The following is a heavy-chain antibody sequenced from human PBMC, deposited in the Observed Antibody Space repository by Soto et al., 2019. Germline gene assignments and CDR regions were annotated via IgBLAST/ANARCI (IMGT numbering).Heavy chain of an antibody. CDR2: ISWNSGSI. CDR1: GFTFDDYA. D-gene: IGHD2-15*01. J-gene: IGHJ4*02. Sequence: PGGSLRLSCAASGFTFDDYAMHWVRQAPGKGLEWVSGISWNSGSIGYADSVKGRFTISRDNAKNSLYLQMKSLRAEDTALYYCLKDIGSVVGPFDYCGQGSLVTVSS. CDR3: LKDIGSVVGPFDY. V-gene: IGHV3-9*01.